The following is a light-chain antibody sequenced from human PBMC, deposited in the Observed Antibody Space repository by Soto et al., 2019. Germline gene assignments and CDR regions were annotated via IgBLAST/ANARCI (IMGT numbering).Light chain of an antibody. Sequence: IVMTQSPATLSVSPGERATLSCRASQSVSSNLAWYQQKNGQAPRILIHGASTRDTGIPARFSGSASGTEFTLTISRLQSEDFEVYYCQQYNDWPRTFGQGTKVDIK. CDR1: QSVSSN. J-gene: IGKJ1*01. V-gene: IGKV3-15*01. CDR2: GAS. CDR3: QQYNDWPRT.